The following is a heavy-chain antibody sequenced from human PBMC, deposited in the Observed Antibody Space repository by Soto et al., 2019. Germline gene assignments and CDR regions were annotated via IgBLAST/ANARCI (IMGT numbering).Heavy chain of an antibody. J-gene: IGHJ6*02. D-gene: IGHD3-22*01. CDR2: ISAYNGNT. V-gene: IGHV1-18*01. CDR3: ARGKEDDFSGYSFYGMDV. CDR1: GYTFTSSG. Sequence: GASVKVSCKASGYTFTSSGITWVRQAPGQGLEWMGWISAYNGNTNYAQNLQGRVTLTTDTSTSTAYMELRSLRSDDTAVYYCARGKEDDFSGYSFYGMDVWGQGTTVTVS.